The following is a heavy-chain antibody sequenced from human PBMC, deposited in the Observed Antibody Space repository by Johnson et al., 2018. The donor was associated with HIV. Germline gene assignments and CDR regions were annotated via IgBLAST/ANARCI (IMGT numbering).Heavy chain of an antibody. V-gene: IGHV3-23*04. Sequence: VQLVESGGGVVQPGRSLRLSCAASGFTFSSYAMSWVRQAPGKGLEWVSAISGSGGSTYSADSVKGRFTISRDNSKNTLYLQMNSLRAEDTAVYYCARDDSGSKSLGAFDIWGQGTMVTVSS. CDR1: GFTFSSYA. J-gene: IGHJ3*02. CDR3: ARDDSGSKSLGAFDI. D-gene: IGHD1-26*01. CDR2: ISGSGGST.